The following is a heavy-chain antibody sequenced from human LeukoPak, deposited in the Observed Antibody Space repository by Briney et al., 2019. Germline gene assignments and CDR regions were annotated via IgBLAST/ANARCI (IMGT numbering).Heavy chain of an antibody. CDR1: GFTFSSYW. CDR2: IKQDGSEK. CDR3: AREGDSGGYYYYYYMDV. Sequence: GSLRLSCAASGFTFSSYWMSWVRQAPGKGLEWVANIKQDGSEKYYVDSVKGRCTISRDNAKNSLYLQMNSLRAEDTAVYYCAREGDSGGYYYYYYMDVWGKGTTVTVSS. J-gene: IGHJ6*03. V-gene: IGHV3-7*01. D-gene: IGHD3-10*01.